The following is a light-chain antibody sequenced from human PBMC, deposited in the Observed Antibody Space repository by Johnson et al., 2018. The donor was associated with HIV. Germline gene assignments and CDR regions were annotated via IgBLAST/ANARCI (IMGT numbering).Light chain of an antibody. CDR1: TSNIGNNY. J-gene: IGLJ1*01. CDR2: DNN. V-gene: IGLV1-51*01. Sequence: QSVLTQPPSVSAAPGQKVTISCSGGTSNIGNNYVSWYQQLPGTAPKLLIYDNNMRPSGIPDRFSGSKSGTSATLGITGLQTGDEADYYCGTWDSSLSAEVFGTGTKVTVL. CDR3: GTWDSSLSAEV.